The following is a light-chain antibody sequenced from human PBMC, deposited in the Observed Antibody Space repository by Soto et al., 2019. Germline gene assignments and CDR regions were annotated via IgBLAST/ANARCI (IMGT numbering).Light chain of an antibody. Sequence: QSALTQPASVSGSPGQSITISCTGTSSDVGGYKYVSWYQLHPGKAPKVIIYEVTNRPSGVSDRFSGSKSGNTASLTISGLQAEDEADYYCSSYTSGSTLYVFGTGTKLTVL. J-gene: IGLJ1*01. CDR1: SSDVGGYKY. CDR3: SSYTSGSTLYV. CDR2: EVT. V-gene: IGLV2-14*01.